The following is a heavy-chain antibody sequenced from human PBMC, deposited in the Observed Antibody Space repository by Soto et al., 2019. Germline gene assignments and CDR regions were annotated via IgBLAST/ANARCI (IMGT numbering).Heavy chain of an antibody. Sequence: EVQLVESGGGLVQPGRSLRLSCATSGFTLSDHAIHWVRQAPGKGLEWVAGIHWHSGNTAYADSVKGRFTISGDNSKNTLYLQMHSLRADDSAIYFCAVGRHKTSGSNTWFDPWGRGTQVTVSS. V-gene: IGHV3-9*01. J-gene: IGHJ5*02. D-gene: IGHD3-22*01. CDR2: IHWHSGNT. CDR3: AVGRHKTSGSNTWFDP. CDR1: GFTLSDHA.